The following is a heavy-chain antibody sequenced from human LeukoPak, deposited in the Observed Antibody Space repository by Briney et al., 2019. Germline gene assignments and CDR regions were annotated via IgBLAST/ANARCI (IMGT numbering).Heavy chain of an antibody. V-gene: IGHV4-39*01. Sequence: PSETLSLTCTVSGGSISSSSYYWGWIRQPPGKGLEWIGSIFYSGSTYYNPSLQSRVTISVDTSKNQFSLKLSSVTAADTAVYYCARRPTGDPKFDYWGQGTLVTVSS. D-gene: IGHD7-27*01. CDR3: ARRPTGDPKFDY. CDR2: IFYSGST. CDR1: GGSISSSSYY. J-gene: IGHJ4*02.